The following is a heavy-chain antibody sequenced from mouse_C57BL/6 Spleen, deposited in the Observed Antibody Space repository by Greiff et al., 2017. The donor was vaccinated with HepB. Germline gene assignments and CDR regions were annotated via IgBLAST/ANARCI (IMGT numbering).Heavy chain of an antibody. J-gene: IGHJ3*01. CDR2: IYPRSGNT. D-gene: IGHD2-3*01. Sequence: VQLQQSGAELARPGASVKLSCKASGYTFTSYGISWVKQRTGQGLEWIGEIYPRSGNTYYNEKFKGKATLTADKSSSTAYMELRSLTSEDSAVYFCARFNDDGYYVRFAYWGQGTLVTVSA. CDR1: GYTFTSYG. CDR3: ARFNDDGYYVRFAY. V-gene: IGHV1-81*01.